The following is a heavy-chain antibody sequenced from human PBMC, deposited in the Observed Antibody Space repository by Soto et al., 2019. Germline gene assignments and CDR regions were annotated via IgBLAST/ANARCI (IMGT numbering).Heavy chain of an antibody. V-gene: IGHV1-18*01. Sequence: QVQLVQSGAEVKKPGASVKVSCKASGYTFTSYGISWVRQAPGQGLEWMGWISAYNGNTNYAQKLQGRVTMTTGTATSTAYMELRSLGSDDTAVYYGARDDIVVVPAAPAWFDPWGQGTLVAVSA. J-gene: IGHJ5*02. CDR1: GYTFTSYG. CDR2: ISAYNGNT. D-gene: IGHD2-2*01. CDR3: ARDDIVVVPAAPAWFDP.